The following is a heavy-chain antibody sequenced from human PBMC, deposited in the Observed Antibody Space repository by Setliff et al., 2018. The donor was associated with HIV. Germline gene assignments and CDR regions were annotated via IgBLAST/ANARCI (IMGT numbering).Heavy chain of an antibody. J-gene: IGHJ5*02. D-gene: IGHD2-15*01. CDR3: ATGPNCSGGSRYSNWFDP. Sequence: ASVKVSCKASGYTFTGYYMHWVRQAPGQGLEWMGWINPNSGGTNYAQKFQGRVTMTRDTSISTAYMELSRLRSDDTAVYYCATGPNCSGGSRYSNWFDPWGQGTLVTVSS. CDR1: GYTFTGYY. V-gene: IGHV1-2*02. CDR2: INPNSGGT.